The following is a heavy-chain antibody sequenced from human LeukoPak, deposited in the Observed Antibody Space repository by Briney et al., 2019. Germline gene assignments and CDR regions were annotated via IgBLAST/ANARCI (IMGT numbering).Heavy chain of an antibody. CDR2: ISSSSSYI. Sequence: GGSLRLSCAASGFTFSSYSMNWVRQASGEGPEWVSSISSSSSYIYYADSVKGRFTISRDNSKNTLFLQMNSLKTEDTAVYYCNTDSTVTTEGYVFDIWGQGTMVTVSS. V-gene: IGHV3-21*03. CDR1: GFTFSSYS. CDR3: NTDSTVTTEGYVFDI. D-gene: IGHD4-17*01. J-gene: IGHJ3*02.